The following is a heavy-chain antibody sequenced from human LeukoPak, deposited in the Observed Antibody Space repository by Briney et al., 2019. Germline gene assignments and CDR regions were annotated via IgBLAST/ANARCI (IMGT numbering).Heavy chain of an antibody. CDR1: GYTFTGYY. J-gene: IGHJ4*02. CDR2: INPNSGGT. D-gene: IGHD4-23*01. V-gene: IGHV1-2*02. CDR3: ARAGSYGGNPGPVY. Sequence: ASVKVSCKASGYTFTGYYMLWVRQAPGQGLEWMGWINPNSGGTNYAQKFQGRVTMTRDTSISTAYMELSRLRSDDTAVYYCARAGSYGGNPGPVYWGQGTLVTVSS.